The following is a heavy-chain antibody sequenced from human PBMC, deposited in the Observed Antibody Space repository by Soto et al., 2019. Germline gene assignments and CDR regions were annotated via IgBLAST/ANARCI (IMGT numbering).Heavy chain of an antibody. CDR1: DGSIGSGGYY. V-gene: IGHV4-31*03. Sequence: SQTLSLTYTVADGSIGSGGYYWSWIRQHPGKGLEWIGYIYYGGSTYYNPSLKSRVTISVDTSKNQFSLKLSSVTAADTAVYYCAREGVYSSSWPTNYFDYWGQGTLVTVSS. J-gene: IGHJ4*02. CDR2: IYYGGST. CDR3: AREGVYSSSWPTNYFDY. D-gene: IGHD6-13*01.